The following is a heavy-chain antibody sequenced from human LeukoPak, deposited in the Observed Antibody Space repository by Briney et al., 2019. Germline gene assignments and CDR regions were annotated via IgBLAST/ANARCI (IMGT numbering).Heavy chain of an antibody. V-gene: IGHV4-34*01. D-gene: IGHD6-19*01. CDR1: GGSFSGYY. Sequence: SETLSLTCAVYGGSFSGYYWSWIRQPPGKGLEWIGEINHSGSTNYNPSLKSRVTISVDTSKNQFSLKLSSVTAADTAVYYCARQRPTIAVAGRANFDYWGQGTLVTVSS. CDR3: ARQRPTIAVAGRANFDY. CDR2: INHSGST. J-gene: IGHJ4*02.